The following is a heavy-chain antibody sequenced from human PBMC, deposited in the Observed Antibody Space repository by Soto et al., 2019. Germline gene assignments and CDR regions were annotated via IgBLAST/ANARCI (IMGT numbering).Heavy chain of an antibody. CDR3: ARDQVGATPYNWFDH. CDR1: GFTFSSYA. Sequence: XGSLRLSCSASGFTFSSYAMSWVRQAPGKGLEWVAVISYDGSNKYYADSVKGRFTISRDNSKNTPYLQMNSLRAEDTAVYYCARDQVGATPYNWFDHWGQGTLVTVSS. J-gene: IGHJ5*02. V-gene: IGHV3-30-3*01. D-gene: IGHD1-26*01. CDR2: ISYDGSNK.